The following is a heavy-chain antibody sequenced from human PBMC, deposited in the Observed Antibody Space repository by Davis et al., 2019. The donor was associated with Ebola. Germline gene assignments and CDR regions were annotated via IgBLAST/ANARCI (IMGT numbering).Heavy chain of an antibody. D-gene: IGHD5-24*01. CDR3: ARDYNYSFDY. CDR1: GFTFSSYT. J-gene: IGHJ4*02. CDR2: IKQDGSDK. Sequence: PGGSLRLSCAGSGFTFSSYTMTWVRQSPGKGLEWVANIKQDGSDKYYVDSVKGRFTISRSNAKNSLYLQMNNLRDEDTAVYYCARDYNYSFDYWGQGALVTVSS. V-gene: IGHV3-7*01.